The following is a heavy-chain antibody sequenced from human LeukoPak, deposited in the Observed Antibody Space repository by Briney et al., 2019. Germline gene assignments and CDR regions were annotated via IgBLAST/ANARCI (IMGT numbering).Heavy chain of an antibody. CDR1: GFTFDDYA. J-gene: IGHJ4*02. Sequence: GRSLRLSCAASGFTFDDYAMHWVRQAPGKGLEWVSGISWNSGSVGYADSVKGRFTISRDNAKNSLYLQMNSLRAEDTAVYSWGKVRWVGELRGAFDNWGREPWSPSPQ. CDR3: GKVRWVGELRGAFDN. CDR2: ISWNSGSV. V-gene: IGHV3-9*01. D-gene: IGHD3-10*01.